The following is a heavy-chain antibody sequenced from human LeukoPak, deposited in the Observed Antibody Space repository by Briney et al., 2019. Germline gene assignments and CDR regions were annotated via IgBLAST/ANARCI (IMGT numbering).Heavy chain of an antibody. J-gene: IGHJ3*02. CDR1: GFTFSSYA. V-gene: IGHV3-30*04. Sequence: PGRSLRLSCAASGFTFSSYAMHWVRRAPGKGLEWVAVISYDGSNKYYADSVKGRFTISRDNSKNTLYLQMNSLRAEATAVYYCARESYSSSDAFHIWGQGTMVTVSS. CDR3: ARESYSSSDAFHI. D-gene: IGHD6-6*01. CDR2: ISYDGSNK.